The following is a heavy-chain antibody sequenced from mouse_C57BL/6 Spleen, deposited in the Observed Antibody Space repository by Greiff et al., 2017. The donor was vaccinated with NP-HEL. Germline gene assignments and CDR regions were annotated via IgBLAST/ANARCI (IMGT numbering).Heavy chain of an antibody. V-gene: IGHV1-82*01. D-gene: IGHD1-2*01. CDR3: ARGITTAPCDY. J-gene: IGHJ2*01. CDR2: IYPGDGDT. Sequence: VQLQQPGPELVKPGASVKISCKASGYAFCLSWMNWVKQRPGKGLEWIGRIYPGDGDTNYNGKFKGKATLTADKSSSTAYMQLSSLTSEDFAVYFCARGITTAPCDYWGQGTTLTVSS. CDR1: GYAFCLSW.